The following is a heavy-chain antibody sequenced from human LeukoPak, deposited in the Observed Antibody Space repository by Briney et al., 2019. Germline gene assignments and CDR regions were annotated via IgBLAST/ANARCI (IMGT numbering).Heavy chain of an antibody. D-gene: IGHD6-13*01. Sequence: GGSLRLSCAASDFTFSTYAMSWVRQAPGKGLEWVSTISGGGDATYYADSVKGRFTISRDNSKNTLYLQMNSLRAEDTAVYYCARQILISSNWYFDYWGQGTLVTVSS. CDR3: ARQILISSNWYFDY. J-gene: IGHJ4*02. V-gene: IGHV3-23*01. CDR1: DFTFSTYA. CDR2: ISGGGDAT.